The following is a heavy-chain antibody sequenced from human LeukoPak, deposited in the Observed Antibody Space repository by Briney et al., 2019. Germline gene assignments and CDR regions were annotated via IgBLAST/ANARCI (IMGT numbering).Heavy chain of an antibody. CDR1: GDTFTSD. Sequence: ASVKVSCTASGDTFTSDINWVRQATGQGLQWMGWMNANSANTGYAPKFQGRVTMTRDTSIRTAYMELSGLRSEDTAVYYCARGAVSRDCSGGSCYHFDIWGQGTMVTVSS. CDR2: MNANSANT. V-gene: IGHV1-8*01. D-gene: IGHD2-15*01. J-gene: IGHJ3*02. CDR3: ARGAVSRDCSGGSCYHFDI.